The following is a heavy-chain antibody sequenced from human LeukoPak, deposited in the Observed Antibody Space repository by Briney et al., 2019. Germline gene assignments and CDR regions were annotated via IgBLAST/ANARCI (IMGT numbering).Heavy chain of an antibody. CDR2: IRSKANSYAT. CDR1: GFTSSGSA. D-gene: IGHD1-26*01. CDR3: ARGRSPTLGYFDL. J-gene: IGHJ2*01. Sequence: GGSLRLSCAASGFTSSGSAMHWVRQASGKGLEWVGRIRSKANSYATAYAASVKGRFTISRDDSKNTAYLQMNSLRAGDTAVYYCARGRSPTLGYFDLWGRGTLVTVSS. V-gene: IGHV3-73*01.